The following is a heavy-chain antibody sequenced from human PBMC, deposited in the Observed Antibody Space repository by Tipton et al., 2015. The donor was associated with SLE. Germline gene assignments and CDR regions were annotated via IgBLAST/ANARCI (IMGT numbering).Heavy chain of an antibody. CDR1: GYRFTSYW. CDR2: IDPSDSYS. CDR3: ARHRPQWMRVDY. Sequence: QLVQSGVEVKKPGESLRISCKGSGYRFTSYWISWVRQMPGKGLEWMGRIDPSDSYSNYSPSFQGHVTISADKSISTAYLQWSSLKASDTAMYYCARHRPQWMRVDYWGQGTLVTVSS. V-gene: IGHV5-10-1*01. D-gene: IGHD5-12*01. J-gene: IGHJ4*02.